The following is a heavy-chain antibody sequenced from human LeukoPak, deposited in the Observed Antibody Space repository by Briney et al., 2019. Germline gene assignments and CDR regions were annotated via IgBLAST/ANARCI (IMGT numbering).Heavy chain of an antibody. V-gene: IGHV3-23*01. D-gene: IGHD3-22*01. Sequence: GGSLRLSCAASGFTFSTYAMSWVRQAPGKGLEWVSSIGGSGSLTYYAGSVKGRFTISRDNSKNTLYLQMNSLRVEDTAVYYCAKDRPNYYDSSGHYYRRDGDYWGQGPLVTVSS. CDR2: IGGSGSLT. J-gene: IGHJ4*02. CDR3: AKDRPNYYDSSGHYYRRDGDY. CDR1: GFTFSTYA.